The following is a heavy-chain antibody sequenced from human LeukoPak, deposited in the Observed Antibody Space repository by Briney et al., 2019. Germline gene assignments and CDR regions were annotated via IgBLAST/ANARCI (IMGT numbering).Heavy chain of an antibody. CDR1: GFTFSSYW. V-gene: IGHV3-74*01. D-gene: IGHD6-19*01. CDR3: AREGPYSSRVPFDY. J-gene: IGHJ4*02. CDR2: INSDGSST. Sequence: GGSLRLSCAASGFTFSSYWMHWVRHAPGKGLVWVSRINSDGSSTIYADSVKGRFTISRDNAKNTLYLQMNSLRAEDTAVYYCAREGPYSSRVPFDYWGQGTLVTVSS.